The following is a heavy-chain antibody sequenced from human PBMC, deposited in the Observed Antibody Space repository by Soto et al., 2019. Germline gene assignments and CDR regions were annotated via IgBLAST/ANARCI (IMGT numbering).Heavy chain of an antibody. CDR2: ISRSSRYI. V-gene: IGHV3-21*01. CDR1: GISFSSNS. Sequence: PCGTRRRPCAACGISFSSNSWYSVRQAPGKGLACVSTISRSSRYIYYADSVKGRFTISRDNAKNSLYLQMNSLRAEDTAVYYCARERIAAAGPGDYYYYYGKDGWDHGTTVT. J-gene: IGHJ6*02. CDR3: ARERIAAAGPGDYYYYYGKDG. D-gene: IGHD6-13*01.